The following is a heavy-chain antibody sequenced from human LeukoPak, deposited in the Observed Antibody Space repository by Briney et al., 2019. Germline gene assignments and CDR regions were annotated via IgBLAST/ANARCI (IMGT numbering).Heavy chain of an antibody. V-gene: IGHV1-69*01. D-gene: IGHD5-24*01. CDR3: AGGGRWLQLNYFDY. CDR1: GGTFSSYA. Sequence: SVKVSCKASGGTFSSYAISWVRQAPGQGLEWMGGIIPIFGTANYAQKFQGRVTITADESTSTAYMELSSLRSEDTAVYYCAGGGRWLQLNYFDYWGQGTLVTVSS. CDR2: IIPIFGTA. J-gene: IGHJ4*02.